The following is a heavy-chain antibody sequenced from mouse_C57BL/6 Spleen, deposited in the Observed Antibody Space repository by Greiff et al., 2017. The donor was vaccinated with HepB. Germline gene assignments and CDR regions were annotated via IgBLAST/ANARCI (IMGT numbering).Heavy chain of an antibody. V-gene: IGHV3-6*01. CDR2: ISYDGSN. J-gene: IGHJ4*01. CDR1: GYSITSGYY. Sequence: DVQLQESGPGLVKPSQSLSLTCSVTGYSITSGYYWNWIRQFPGNKLEWMGYISYDGSNNYNPSLKNRISITRDTSKNQFFLKLNSVTTEDTATYYCARRGDYGSRGYYAMDYWGQGTSVTVSS. CDR3: ARRGDYGSRGYYAMDY. D-gene: IGHD1-1*01.